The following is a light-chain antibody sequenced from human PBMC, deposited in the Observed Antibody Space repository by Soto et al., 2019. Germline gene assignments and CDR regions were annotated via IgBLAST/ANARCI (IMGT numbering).Light chain of an antibody. V-gene: IGLV2-14*01. J-gene: IGLJ1*01. CDR2: DVS. CDR1: SSDVGGYNY. Sequence: QSALTQPASVSGSPGQSITISCTGTSSDVGGYNYVSWYQQHPGKAPKVMISDVSNRPSGVSNRFSGSKSGNTASLTISGLQAEDEADYYCSSYTSSSTLYVFGTGTKVTV. CDR3: SSYTSSSTLYV.